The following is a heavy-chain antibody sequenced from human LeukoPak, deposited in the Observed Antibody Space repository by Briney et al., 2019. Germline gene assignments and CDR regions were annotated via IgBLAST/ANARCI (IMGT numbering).Heavy chain of an antibody. CDR3: ARDLGYYDSSGYTQGDY. CDR1: GYTFTGYY. J-gene: IGHJ4*02. CDR2: INPNSGGT. V-gene: IGHV1-2*06. D-gene: IGHD3-22*01. Sequence: ASVTVSCKASGYTFTGYYMHWVRQAPGQGLEWMGRINPNSGGTNYAQKFQGRVTMTRDTSISTAYMELSRLRSDDTAVYYCARDLGYYDSSGYTQGDYWGQGTLVTVSS.